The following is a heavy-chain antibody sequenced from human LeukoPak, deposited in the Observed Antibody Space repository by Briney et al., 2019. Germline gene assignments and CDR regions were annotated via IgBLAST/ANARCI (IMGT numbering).Heavy chain of an antibody. Sequence: PSETLSLTCTVSGGSISSYYWSWIRQHPGKGLEWIGYIYYSGSTYYNPSLKSRVTISVDTSKNQFSLKLSSVTAADTAVYYCARGYYDYVWGSYRPKRFDPWGQGTLVTVSS. D-gene: IGHD3-16*02. CDR3: ARGYYDYVWGSYRPKRFDP. V-gene: IGHV4-59*06. J-gene: IGHJ5*02. CDR2: IYYSGST. CDR1: GGSISSYY.